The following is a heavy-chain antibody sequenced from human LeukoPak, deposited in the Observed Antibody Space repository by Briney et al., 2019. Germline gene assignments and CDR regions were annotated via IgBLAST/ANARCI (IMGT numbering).Heavy chain of an antibody. Sequence: GGSLRLSCAASGFTFCSYAMSSGRQAPGKGLEWVSAISGSGDRTYYADSVRGRFTMSRDNSKNTLYVQMSSLRAEDTAVYYCARDYYWGQGTLVTVSS. CDR3: ARDYY. J-gene: IGHJ4*02. V-gene: IGHV3-23*01. CDR2: ISGSGDRT. CDR1: GFTFCSYA.